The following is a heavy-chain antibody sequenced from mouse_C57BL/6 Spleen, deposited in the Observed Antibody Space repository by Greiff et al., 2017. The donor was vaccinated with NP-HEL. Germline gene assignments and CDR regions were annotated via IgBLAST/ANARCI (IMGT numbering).Heavy chain of an antibody. J-gene: IGHJ4*01. V-gene: IGHV5-6*01. Sequence: EVQVVESGGDLVKPGGSLKLSCAASGFTFSSYGMSWVRQTPDKRLEWVATISSGGSYTYYPDSVKGRFTISRDNAKNTLYLQMSSLKSEDTAMYYCARRYYDFYAMDYWGQGTSVTVSS. CDR3: ARRYYDFYAMDY. CDR1: GFTFSSYG. CDR2: ISSGGSYT. D-gene: IGHD2-1*01.